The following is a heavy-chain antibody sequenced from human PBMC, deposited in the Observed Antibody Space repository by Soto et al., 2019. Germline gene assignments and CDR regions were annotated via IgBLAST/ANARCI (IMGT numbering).Heavy chain of an antibody. CDR2: INQDGSER. D-gene: IGHD3-10*01. CDR1: GFTFSTCW. CDR3: VKDNRGSY. V-gene: IGHV3-7*01. Sequence: EVQLVESGGGLVQPGGSVRLSCAASGFTFSTCWMMWVRQAPGKGLEWVANINQDGSERYYVDSVKGRFTISRDNAKNSLYLQMNSLRAVDTAVYYCVKDNRGSYWGQGTLVTVSS. J-gene: IGHJ4*02.